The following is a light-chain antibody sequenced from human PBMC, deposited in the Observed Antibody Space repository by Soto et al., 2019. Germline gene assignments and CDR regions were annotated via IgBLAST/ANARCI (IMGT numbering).Light chain of an antibody. Sequence: DIQLTQSPSFLSASVGDRVTITCRASQDISSYLAWYQLKPGKAPKLLIYAASTLQSGVPSRFSGCGSGTEFTLTISSLQPEDFATYYCQQLKTYPITFGQGTRLEIK. V-gene: IGKV1-9*01. CDR2: AAS. J-gene: IGKJ5*01. CDR3: QQLKTYPIT. CDR1: QDISSY.